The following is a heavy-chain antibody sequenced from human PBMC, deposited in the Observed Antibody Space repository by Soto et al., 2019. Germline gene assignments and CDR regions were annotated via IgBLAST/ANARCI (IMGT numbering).Heavy chain of an antibody. D-gene: IGHD6-19*01. CDR2: INHSGST. J-gene: IGHJ4*02. Sequence: SETLSLTCAVYGGSFSGFYWSWIRQPPGKGLEWIGEINHSGSTNYNPSLKSRVTISVDTSKNQFSLKLSSVTAADTAVYYCARVAVAGTRVDYWGQGTLVTVSS. V-gene: IGHV4-34*01. CDR1: GGSFSGFY. CDR3: ARVAVAGTRVDY.